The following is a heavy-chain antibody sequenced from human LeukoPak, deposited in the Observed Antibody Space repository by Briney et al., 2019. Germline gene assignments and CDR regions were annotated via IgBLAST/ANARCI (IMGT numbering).Heavy chain of an antibody. J-gene: IGHJ4*02. CDR1: GFTFSSYG. Sequence: GGSLRLSCAASGFTFSSYGMSWVRQAPGKGLEWVSAISGSGGSTYYADSVKGRFTISRDNSKNTLYLQMNSLRAEDTAVYYCARGKEWIRLWLDWGQGTLVTVSS. D-gene: IGHD5-18*01. V-gene: IGHV3-23*01. CDR2: ISGSGGST. CDR3: ARGKEWIRLWLD.